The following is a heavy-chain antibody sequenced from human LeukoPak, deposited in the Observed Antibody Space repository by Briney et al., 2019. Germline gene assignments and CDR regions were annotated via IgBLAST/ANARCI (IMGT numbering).Heavy chain of an antibody. CDR3: TADSPVSMAHSFDY. Sequence: GGSLRLSCAASGFTFSSSAMSWVRQAPGKGLEWVGRIKSKVNGETRDYAAPVKGRFTVSRDDSINTLYLQMSSLKTEDTAVYYCTADSPVSMAHSFDYWGQGALVTVSS. V-gene: IGHV3-15*01. CDR1: GFTFSSSA. CDR2: IKSKVNGETR. J-gene: IGHJ4*02. D-gene: IGHD5-24*01.